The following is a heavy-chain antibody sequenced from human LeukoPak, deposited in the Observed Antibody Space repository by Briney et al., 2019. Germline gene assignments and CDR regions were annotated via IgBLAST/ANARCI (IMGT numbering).Heavy chain of an antibody. CDR2: TRFDGSIK. V-gene: IGHV3-33*01. J-gene: IGHJ4*02. CDR3: ARWGGTRQYYFDY. CDR1: GFIFSDYG. Sequence: PGGALRLSCAVSGFIFSDYGFHWVRQAQGRGVEWVAVTRFDGSIKQYADSVKGRFTISRDDSKNTLYLQMNFLKSEDTAVYYCARWGGTRQYYFDYWGQGTLVTVSS. D-gene: IGHD1-1*01.